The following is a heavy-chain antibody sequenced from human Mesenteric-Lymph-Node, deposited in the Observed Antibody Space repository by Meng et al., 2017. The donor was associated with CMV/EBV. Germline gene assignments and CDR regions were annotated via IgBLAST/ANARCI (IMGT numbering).Heavy chain of an antibody. J-gene: IGHJ5*02. CDR2: IKPNSGVS. CDR3: ARDNVNPEGFDP. Sequence: QVPLVQPRSEVGKPGASVMVSCKASGYTFTDFYIHWVRQAPGQGLEWMGRIKPNSGVSNSAQNFQGRVTMTRDPSISTAYMELGRLTSDDTAVYYCARDNVNPEGFDPWGQGTLVTVSS. CDR1: GYTFTDFY. V-gene: IGHV1-2*06. D-gene: IGHD2/OR15-2a*01.